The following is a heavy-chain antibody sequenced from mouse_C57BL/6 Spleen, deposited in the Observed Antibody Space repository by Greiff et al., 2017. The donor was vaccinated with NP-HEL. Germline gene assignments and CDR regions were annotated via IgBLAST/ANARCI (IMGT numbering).Heavy chain of an antibody. CDR2: IYPGDGDT. CDR3: ARSLKAYWYFDV. CDR1: GYAFSSSW. J-gene: IGHJ1*03. Sequence: VQLQQSGPELVKPGASVKISCKASGYAFSSSWMNWVKQRPGKGLEWIGRIYPGDGDTNYNGKFKGKATLTADKSSSTAYMQLSSLTSEDSAVYFCARSLKAYWYFDVWGTGTTVTVSS. D-gene: IGHD1-3*01. V-gene: IGHV1-82*01.